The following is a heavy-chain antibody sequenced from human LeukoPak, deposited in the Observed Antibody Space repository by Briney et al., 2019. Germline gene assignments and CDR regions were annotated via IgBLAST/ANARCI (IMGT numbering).Heavy chain of an antibody. J-gene: IGHJ3*02. CDR1: EYTLTELS. CDR3: AADRGDYSGSYWTAFDI. Sequence: GASVKVSCKVSEYTLTELSMHWVRQAPGKGLEWLGGFDPEDGEINYAQKFQGRVTMSDDTSTDTAYMELGSLRSDDTAVYYCAADRGDYSGSYWTAFDIWGQGTMVTVSS. CDR2: FDPEDGEI. D-gene: IGHD1-26*01. V-gene: IGHV1-24*01.